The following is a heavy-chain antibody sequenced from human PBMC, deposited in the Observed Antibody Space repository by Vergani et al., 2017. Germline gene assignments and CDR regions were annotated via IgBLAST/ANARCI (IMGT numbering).Heavy chain of an antibody. D-gene: IGHD4-11*01. V-gene: IGHV1-2*02. CDR3: ARSTVTNILSY. Sequence: QVQLVQSGAEVKKPGASVKVSCKASGYTFTGYYMHWVRQAPGQGLEWMGWINPNSGDTNYAQKFQGRVTMTRDTSISTAYMELSSLRSEDTAVYYCARSTVTNILSYWGQGTLVTVSS. CDR2: INPNSGDT. J-gene: IGHJ4*02. CDR1: GYTFTGYY.